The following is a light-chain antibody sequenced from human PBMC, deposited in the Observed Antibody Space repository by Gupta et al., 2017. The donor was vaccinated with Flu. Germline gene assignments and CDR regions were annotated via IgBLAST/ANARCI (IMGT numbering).Light chain of an antibody. V-gene: IGKV1-39*01. CDR1: QSISTY. Sequence: SSLSASVGDRVTITCRASQSISTYLNWYQQKPGQVPKLLIFAASNLPSGVPTRISGSGSGTDFTLTISNLQPEDSATYYCQQSYSISYSFGQGTKLEI. J-gene: IGKJ2*03. CDR3: QQSYSISYS. CDR2: AAS.